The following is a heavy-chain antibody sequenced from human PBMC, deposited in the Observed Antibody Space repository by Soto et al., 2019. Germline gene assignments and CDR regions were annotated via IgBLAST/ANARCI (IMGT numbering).Heavy chain of an antibody. D-gene: IGHD2-2*01. CDR2: IIPIFGTA. Sequence: ASVKVSCKASGGTFSSYAISWVRQAPGQGLEWMGGIIPIFGTANYAQKFQGRVTITADESTSTAYMELSSLRSEDTAVYYCARELGYCSSTSCLYSSGWNVFAYWGQGNLVTVSS. CDR1: GGTFSSYA. V-gene: IGHV1-69*13. J-gene: IGHJ4*02. CDR3: ARELGYCSSTSCLYSSGWNVFAY.